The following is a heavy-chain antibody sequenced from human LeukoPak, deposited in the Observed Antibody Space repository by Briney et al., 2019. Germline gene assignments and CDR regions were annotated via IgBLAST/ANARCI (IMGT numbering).Heavy chain of an antibody. D-gene: IGHD3-22*01. CDR3: AKGAGNHYYDSSGDRFDY. CDR1: GFTFDDYA. V-gene: IGHV3-9*01. Sequence: GGSLRLSCAASGFTFDDYAMHWVRQAPGKGLEWVSGISWNSGSIGYADSVKGRFTISRDNAKNSLYLQMNSLRAEDTAVYYCAKGAGNHYYDSSGDRFDYWGQGTLVTVSS. CDR2: ISWNSGSI. J-gene: IGHJ4*02.